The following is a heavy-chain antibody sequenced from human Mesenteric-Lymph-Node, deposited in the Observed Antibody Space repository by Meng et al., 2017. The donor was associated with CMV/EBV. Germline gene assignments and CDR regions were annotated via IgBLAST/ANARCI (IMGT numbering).Heavy chain of an antibody. D-gene: IGHD5-12*01. CDR2: ISNSAINT. CDR1: GFACSSDA. CDR3: ANTNSGYDFDY. J-gene: IGHJ4*02. V-gene: IGHV3-23*01. Sequence: LSCASAGFACSSDAMSWVRQAPGKGLEWVAGISNSAINTYYEASVKGRFTISRDNSKNTLYLQMNSLRAEDTAVYYCANTNSGYDFDYWGQGTLVTVSS.